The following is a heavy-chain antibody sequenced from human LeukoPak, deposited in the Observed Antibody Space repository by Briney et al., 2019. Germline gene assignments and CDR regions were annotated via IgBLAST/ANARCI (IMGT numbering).Heavy chain of an antibody. V-gene: IGHV4-59*12. D-gene: IGHD3-9*01. CDR1: GGSISSYY. J-gene: IGHJ6*02. CDR3: ARETGYYPHYYYYGMDV. Sequence: SETLSLTCTVSGGSISSYYWSWIRQPPGKGLEWIGYIYYSGSTYYNPSLKSRVTISVDTSKNQFSLKLSSVTAADTAVYYCARETGYYPHYYYYGMDVWGQGTTVTVSS. CDR2: IYYSGST.